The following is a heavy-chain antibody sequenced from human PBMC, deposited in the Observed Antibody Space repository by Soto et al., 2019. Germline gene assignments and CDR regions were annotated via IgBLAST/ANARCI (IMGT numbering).Heavy chain of an antibody. D-gene: IGHD6-25*01. CDR1: GFAVSDNY. J-gene: IGHJ3*02. CDR2: IYRGLAT. V-gene: IGHV3-53*01. CDR3: GMDRSDSSRADSVDI. Sequence: EVQLVESGGGLIQPGGSLRLSCAVSGFAVSDNYMSWVRQAPGKGLEWVSVIYRGLATHYSDSVKGRFTSSRADSKNRVYLKTNSLRAEDTAVYYCGMDRSDSSRADSVDIWGQGTVVTVSS.